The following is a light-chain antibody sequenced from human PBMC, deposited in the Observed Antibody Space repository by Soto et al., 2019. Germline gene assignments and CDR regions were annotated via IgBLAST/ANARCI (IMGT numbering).Light chain of an antibody. CDR2: DAS. V-gene: IGKV1-5*01. CDR3: QQYNSWWT. CDR1: QSSSSW. Sequence: DIQMTQSPSTLSASVGARVTITCRASQSSSSWLAWYQQKPGKAPKLLIYDASSLESGVPTRFSVSGSGTEVTLTISSLQPDDFATYYCQQYNSWWTFGQGTKVEIK. J-gene: IGKJ1*01.